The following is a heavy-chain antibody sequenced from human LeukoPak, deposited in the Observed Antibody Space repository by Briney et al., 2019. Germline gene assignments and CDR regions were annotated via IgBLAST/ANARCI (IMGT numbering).Heavy chain of an antibody. V-gene: IGHV4-61*01. Sequence: SETLSLTCTVSGGSVSSGSYYWSWIRQPPGKGLEWIGYVSYSGSTDYNPSLESRVTISVDTSKNQFSLRLSSVTAADTAVYYCARNAGNSDVDYWGQGTLVTVSS. CDR2: VSYSGST. D-gene: IGHD4-23*01. CDR3: ARNAGNSDVDY. CDR1: GGSVSSGSYY. J-gene: IGHJ4*02.